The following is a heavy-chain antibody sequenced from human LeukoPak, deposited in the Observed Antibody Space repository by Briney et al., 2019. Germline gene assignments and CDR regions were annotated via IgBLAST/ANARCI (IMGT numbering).Heavy chain of an antibody. D-gene: IGHD5-12*01. CDR1: EFTFTSYT. J-gene: IGHJ4*02. Sequence: PGGSLRLSCAASEFTFTSYTMNWVRQAPGKGLEWVSSISSSSSYIYYADSVKGRFTMSRDNAKNSLYLRMNSLRAEDTAVYYCARSGYNHEVFDYWGQGTLVTVSS. CDR2: ISSSSSYI. CDR3: ARSGYNHEVFDY. V-gene: IGHV3-21*01.